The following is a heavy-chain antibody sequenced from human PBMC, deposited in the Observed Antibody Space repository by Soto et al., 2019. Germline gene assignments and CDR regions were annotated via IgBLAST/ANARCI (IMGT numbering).Heavy chain of an antibody. D-gene: IGHD6-13*01. CDR3: ARGGGQQLAFWFDP. J-gene: IGHJ5*02. CDR2: TYYRSKWYN. Sequence: SQTLSLPCAISGDSVSSNSSACNFIRQSPSRGLELLGRTYYRSKWYNDYAVSVKSRITINPDTSKNQFSLQLNSVTPEDTAVYYCARGGGQQLAFWFDPWGQGTLVTVS. CDR1: GDSVSSNSSA. V-gene: IGHV6-1*01.